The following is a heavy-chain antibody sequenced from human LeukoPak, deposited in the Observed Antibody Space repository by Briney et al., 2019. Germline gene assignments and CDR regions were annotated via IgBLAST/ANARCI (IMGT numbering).Heavy chain of an antibody. D-gene: IGHD3-22*01. CDR1: GGSISSYY. V-gene: IGHV4-59*08. J-gene: IGHJ6*02. Sequence: SETLSLTCTVSGGSISSYYWSWIRQPPGKGLEWIGYIYYSGSTNYNPSLKSRVTISVDTSRTQFSLKLSSVTAADTAVYYCARLGYYYDSTRLGGMDVWGQGTTVTVSS. CDR3: ARLGYYYDSTRLGGMDV. CDR2: IYYSGST.